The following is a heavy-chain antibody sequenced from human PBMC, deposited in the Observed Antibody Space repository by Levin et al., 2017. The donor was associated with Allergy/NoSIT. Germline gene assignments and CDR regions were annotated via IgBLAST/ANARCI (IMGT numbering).Heavy chain of an antibody. J-gene: IGHJ4*02. V-gene: IGHV3-30-3*01. CDR3: ARVGTKSLLWFGEHMDY. CDR1: GFTFSSYA. D-gene: IGHD3-10*01. CDR2: ISYDGNNK. Sequence: PGGSLRLSCAASGFTFSSYAMHWVRQAPGKGLEWVAVISYDGNNKYYADSVKGRFTISRDNSKDTLYLQMNSLRAEDTAVYYCARVGTKSLLWFGEHMDYWGQGTLVTVSS.